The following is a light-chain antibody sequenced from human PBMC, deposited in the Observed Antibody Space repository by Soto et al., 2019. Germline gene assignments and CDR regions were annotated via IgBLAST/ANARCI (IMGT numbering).Light chain of an antibody. CDR1: QGISSY. Sequence: CLSASVCGTGTIACRAGQGISSYLAWYQQKPGKAPKVLIYAASTLQSVVPSRFSGSGSGTDFNLTFSSVHRVPFAPYYCQQLPSYSLSFAGGTKVDIK. V-gene: IGKV1-9*01. J-gene: IGKJ4*01. CDR3: QQLPSYSLS. CDR2: AAS.